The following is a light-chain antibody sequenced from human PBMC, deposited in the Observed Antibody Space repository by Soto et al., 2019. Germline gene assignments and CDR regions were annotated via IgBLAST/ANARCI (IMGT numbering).Light chain of an antibody. CDR2: AAS. J-gene: IGKJ5*01. V-gene: IGKV1-39*01. CDR1: QSISSY. Sequence: DIQMTQSPSSLSASVGDRVTITCRASQSISSYLNWYQQKPGKAPKLLIYAASSLQSGVPSRFSGSGSGTDFTLTISSLQPGDFATYYCQHSYNTPITFGQGTRLEIK. CDR3: QHSYNTPIT.